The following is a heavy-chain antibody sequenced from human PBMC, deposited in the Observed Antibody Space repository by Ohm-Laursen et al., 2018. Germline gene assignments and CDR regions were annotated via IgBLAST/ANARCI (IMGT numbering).Heavy chain of an antibody. CDR3: ARLPDHSGWPFDY. D-gene: IGHD6-19*01. CDR1: DASFRRDY. V-gene: IGHV4-59*12. CDR2: IYYDGRT. J-gene: IGHJ4*02. Sequence: SETLSLTCIVSDASFRRDYWTWIRQFPGREMEWIGYIYYDGRTVYNPSLRSRLTMSIDTSKKQFSLRLTSATAADTAIYYCARLPDHSGWPFDYWGQGTLVTVSS.